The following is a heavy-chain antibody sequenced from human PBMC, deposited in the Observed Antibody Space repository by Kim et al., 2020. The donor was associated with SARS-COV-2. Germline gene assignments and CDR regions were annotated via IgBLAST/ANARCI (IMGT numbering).Heavy chain of an antibody. Sequence: TKFSQKIQGRVPITRDTSARTAYMELSSLKSEDTAVYYCARESGSGSLDYWGQGTLVTASS. J-gene: IGHJ4*02. V-gene: IGHV1-3*01. CDR3: ARESGSGSLDY. CDR2: T. D-gene: IGHD3-10*01.